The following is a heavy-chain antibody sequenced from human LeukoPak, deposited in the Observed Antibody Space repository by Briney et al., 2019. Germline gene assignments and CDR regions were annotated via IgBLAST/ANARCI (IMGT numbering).Heavy chain of an antibody. D-gene: IGHD1-14*01. CDR3: ARESSGGSFDY. Sequence: GRSLRLSCAASGFTFSSYAMHWVRQAPGRGLEWVAVISYDGNNKYYADSVKGRFTISRDNSKDTLYLQMNSLRAEDTAAYYCARESSGGSFDYWGQGTLVTVSS. J-gene: IGHJ4*02. V-gene: IGHV3-30-3*01. CDR2: ISYDGNNK. CDR1: GFTFSSYA.